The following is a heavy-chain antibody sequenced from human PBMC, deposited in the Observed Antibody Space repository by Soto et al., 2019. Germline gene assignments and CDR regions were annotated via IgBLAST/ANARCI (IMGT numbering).Heavy chain of an antibody. D-gene: IGHD2-15*01. Sequence: GGSLRLSCAASGFTFSYYRMYWVRQAPGKGLEWVAVIWSDGSTKYYEDSVKGRFTISRDNSKNTLSLQMNSLRAEDTAVYYCARDEGFTVNWGKGTLVTVSS. CDR1: GFTFSYYR. J-gene: IGHJ4*02. CDR2: IWSDGSTK. CDR3: ARDEGFTVN. V-gene: IGHV3-33*01.